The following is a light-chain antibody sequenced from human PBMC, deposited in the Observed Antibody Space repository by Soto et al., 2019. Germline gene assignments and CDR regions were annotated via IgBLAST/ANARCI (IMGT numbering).Light chain of an antibody. V-gene: IGKV3-15*01. Sequence: EFVLTQSPATLALAPGERASLSCRASQSVSSYLAWDQQKPGQAPRLLIYGASTRATGIPARFSGSGSGTDFTLTISSLQSEDFAVYYCQQYNNWPPITFGGGTKVDI. CDR1: QSVSSY. J-gene: IGKJ4*01. CDR2: GAS. CDR3: QQYNNWPPIT.